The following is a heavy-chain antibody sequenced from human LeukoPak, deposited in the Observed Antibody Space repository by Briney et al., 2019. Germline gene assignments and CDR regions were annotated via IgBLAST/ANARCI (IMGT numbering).Heavy chain of an antibody. V-gene: IGHV3-23*01. D-gene: IGHD1-14*01. CDR3: AKVTQPAPPDSDTWDRTFYYYGLDV. J-gene: IGHJ6*02. Sequence: GGSLRLSCGASGFTFTDSAMTWVRQPPGKVVEGVSSISPSGDRTYYEDSVKGRFTISRDNSKKVLYLQMNSLRAEDTAVYYCAKVTQPAPPDSDTWDRTFYYYGLDVWGQGTTVTVSS. CDR1: GFTFTDSA. CDR2: ISPSGDRT.